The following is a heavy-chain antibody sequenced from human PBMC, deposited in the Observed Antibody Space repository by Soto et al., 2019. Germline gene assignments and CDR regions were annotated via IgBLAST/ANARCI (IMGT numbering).Heavy chain of an antibody. J-gene: IGHJ5*02. Sequence: VRVLESGGGLVQPGGSLRLSCEASGITFHSFAMSWVRQAPGKGLQWVSLISGGGDTTNYADSVKGRFTISRDNSKNMVYLQMNSLRPADTAVYNCAPQVAGPGGWFDPWGQGTLVTVSS. D-gene: IGHD6-19*01. V-gene: IGHV3-23*01. CDR3: APQVAGPGGWFDP. CDR1: GITFHSFA. CDR2: ISGGGDTT.